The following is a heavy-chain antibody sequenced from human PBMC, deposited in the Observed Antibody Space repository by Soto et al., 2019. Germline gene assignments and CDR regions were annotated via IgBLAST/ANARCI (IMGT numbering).Heavy chain of an antibody. Sequence: QVQLLQSGAEVKKPGSSVKVSCTASGDTFNFYTISSVRQAPGQGTEWMGRIIPMLGMSNYAQHFQGRVTLIEDKSTRTAYMELSSLRSEDTALYYCATNYGSGSAHFDNWGQGTLVTVSS. CDR2: IIPMLGMS. J-gene: IGHJ4*02. V-gene: IGHV1-69*02. CDR3: ATNYGSGSAHFDN. CDR1: GDTFNFYT. D-gene: IGHD3-10*01.